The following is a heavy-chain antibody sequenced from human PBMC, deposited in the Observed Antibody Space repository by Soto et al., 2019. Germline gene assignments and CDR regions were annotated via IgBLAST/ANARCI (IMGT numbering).Heavy chain of an antibody. D-gene: IGHD2-15*01. V-gene: IGHV6-1*01. J-gene: IGHJ6*02. Sequence: SQTLSLTCAISGDSVSSNSAAWNWIRQSPSRGLEWLGRTYYRSKWYNDYAVSVKSRITINPDTSKNQFSLQLNSVTPEDTAVYYCARVGGDKYCSGGSCYSYYYYYGMDVWGQGTTVTVSS. CDR3: ARVGGDKYCSGGSCYSYYYYYGMDV. CDR2: TYYRSKWYN. CDR1: GDSVSSNSAA.